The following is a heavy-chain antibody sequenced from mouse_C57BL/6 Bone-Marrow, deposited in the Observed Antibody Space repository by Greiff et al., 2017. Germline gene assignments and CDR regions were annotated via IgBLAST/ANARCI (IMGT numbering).Heavy chain of an antibody. Sequence: QVQLQQPGAELVRPGTSVKLSCKASGYTFTSYWMHWVKQRPGQGLEWIGVIDPSASYTNYNQKFKGKATFTVDPSSSPAYMQLSSLTSEDAAVYDGARAVGKALFAYWGQGTLVTVSA. CDR2: IDPSASYT. J-gene: IGHJ3*01. CDR1: GYTFTSYW. D-gene: IGHD2-1*01. V-gene: IGHV1-59*01. CDR3: ARAVGKALFAY.